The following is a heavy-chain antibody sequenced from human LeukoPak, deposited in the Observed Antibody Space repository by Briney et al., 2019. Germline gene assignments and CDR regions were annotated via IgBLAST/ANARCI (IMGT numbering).Heavy chain of an antibody. D-gene: IGHD3-10*01. CDR1: GFTFRSYA. V-gene: IGHV3-23*01. CDR3: AKDPRATTMVRGVIIPEYYFDY. CDR2: FSGSDPTT. Sequence: GGSLRLSCAASGFTFRSYAMSWVRQAPGKGLEWVSTFSGSDPTTYYADSVKGRFTISRDNSKNTLYLPMNSLRAEDTAVYYCAKDPRATTMVRGVIIPEYYFDYWGQGTLVTVSS. J-gene: IGHJ4*02.